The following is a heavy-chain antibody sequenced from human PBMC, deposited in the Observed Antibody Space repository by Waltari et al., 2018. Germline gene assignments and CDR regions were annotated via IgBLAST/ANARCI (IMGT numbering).Heavy chain of an antibody. CDR3: ATDMDGGNSEAFDI. Sequence: EVQLVESGGGLVQPGGSLRLSCAASGFTFSSYSMNWVRQAPGKGLEWVSYIMSSSGTIYYADSVKSRFTISRDNAKNSLYLQMNSLRAEDTAVYYCATDMDGGNSEAFDIWGQGTMVTVSS. J-gene: IGHJ3*02. V-gene: IGHV3-48*04. D-gene: IGHD2-21*02. CDR1: GFTFSSYS. CDR2: IMSSSGTI.